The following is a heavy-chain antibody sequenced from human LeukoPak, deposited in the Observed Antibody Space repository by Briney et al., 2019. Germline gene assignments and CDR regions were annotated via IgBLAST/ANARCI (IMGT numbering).Heavy chain of an antibody. CDR3: ARSRLIRRGNWFDP. CDR1: GFNFSRYA. CDR2: IPHDGSNK. J-gene: IGHJ5*02. V-gene: IGHV3-30*04. Sequence: GRSLRLSCAASGFNFSRYAMHWVRQAPGKRLEWVAVIPHDGSNKYYADSVKGRFSISRDNSKNTLYLQMNSLRAEDTAVYYCARSRLIRRGNWFDPWGQGTLVTVSS. D-gene: IGHD2-21*02.